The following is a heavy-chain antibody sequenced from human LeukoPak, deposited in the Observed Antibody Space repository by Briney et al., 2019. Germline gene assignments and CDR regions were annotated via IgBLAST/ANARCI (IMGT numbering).Heavy chain of an antibody. CDR2: ISSGGTYE. V-gene: IGHV3-30*01. CDR1: GFTFSNYA. CDR3: ARDSTYYYDSGSSGPHYFDN. D-gene: IGHD3-10*01. J-gene: IGHJ4*02. Sequence: GGSLRLSRAASGFTFSNYAMHWARQAPGKGLEWVSLISSGGTYEYYADSVKGRFTISRDNSKNTLYLQLNSLRAEDTAVYYCARDSTYYYDSGSSGPHYFDNWGQGTLVTVSS.